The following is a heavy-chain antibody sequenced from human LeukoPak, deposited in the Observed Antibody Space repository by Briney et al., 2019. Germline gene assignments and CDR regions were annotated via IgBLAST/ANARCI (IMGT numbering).Heavy chain of an antibody. D-gene: IGHD3-22*01. Sequence: SETLPLTCAVYGGSFSGYYWSWIRQPPGKGLEWIGEINHSGSTNYNPSLKSRVTISVDTSKNQFSLKLSSVTAADTAVYYCAKDSSGYYAFDIWGQGTMVTVSS. CDR1: GGSFSGYY. V-gene: IGHV4-34*01. CDR3: AKDSSGYYAFDI. CDR2: INHSGST. J-gene: IGHJ3*02.